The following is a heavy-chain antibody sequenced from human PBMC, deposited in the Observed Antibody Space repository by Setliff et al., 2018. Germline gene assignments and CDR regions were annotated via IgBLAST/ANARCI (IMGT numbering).Heavy chain of an antibody. CDR3: AKDLGDDGHYYYYMDV. CDR1: GPAFSNYY. CDR2: IKQDGSET. V-gene: IGHV3-7*03. D-gene: IGHD4-17*01. Sequence: GGSLRLSCAASGPAFSNYYMSWVRQAPGKGLQWVANIKQDGSETYYADSVQGRFTISRDKNSLYLQMHSLRAEDTAVYYCAKDLGDDGHYYYYMDVWGKGTTVTVSS. J-gene: IGHJ6*03.